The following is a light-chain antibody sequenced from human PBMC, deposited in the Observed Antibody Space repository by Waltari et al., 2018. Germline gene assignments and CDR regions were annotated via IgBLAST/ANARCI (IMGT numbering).Light chain of an antibody. CDR2: DVS. CDR1: SSDVRGYNY. V-gene: IGLV2-11*01. Sequence: QSALTQPRSVSGSPGQSVTISCTGTSSDVRGYNYVSWYQQHPGKAPKLLIYDVSKRPSGVPDRFSGSKSGNTASLTISGLQAEDEADYYCCSYAGSYTSLFGGGTKLTVL. CDR3: CSYAGSYTSL. J-gene: IGLJ2*01.